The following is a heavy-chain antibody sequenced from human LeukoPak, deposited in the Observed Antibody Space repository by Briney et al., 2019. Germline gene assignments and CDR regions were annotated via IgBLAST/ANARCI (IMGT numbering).Heavy chain of an antibody. V-gene: IGHV4-39*07. J-gene: IGHJ6*02. Sequence: SETLSLTCTVSGGSISSSSYYWGWIRQPPGKGLEWIGSIYYSGSTYYNPSLKSRVTISVDTSKNQFSLKLSSVTAADTAVYYCARAKVGARSYGMDVWGQGTTVTVSS. CDR3: ARAKVGARSYGMDV. D-gene: IGHD1-26*01. CDR2: IYYSGST. CDR1: GGSISSSSYY.